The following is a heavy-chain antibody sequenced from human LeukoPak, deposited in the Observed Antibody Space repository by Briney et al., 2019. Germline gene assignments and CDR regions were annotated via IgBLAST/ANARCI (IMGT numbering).Heavy chain of an antibody. CDR1: GFTFSSYA. V-gene: IGHV3-23*01. D-gene: IGHD3-9*01. Sequence: GGSLRLSCVTSGFTFSSYALHWVRQAPGKGLEWVSAISGSGGSTYYADSVKGRFTISRDNSKNTLYLQMNSLRAEDTAVYYCAKVPISDILTGYSPNFDYWGQGTLVTVSS. J-gene: IGHJ4*02. CDR3: AKVPISDILTGYSPNFDY. CDR2: ISGSGGST.